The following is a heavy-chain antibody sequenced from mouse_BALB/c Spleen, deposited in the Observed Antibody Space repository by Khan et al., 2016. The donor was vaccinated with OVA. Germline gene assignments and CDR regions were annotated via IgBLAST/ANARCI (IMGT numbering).Heavy chain of an antibody. D-gene: IGHD1-2*01. CDR3: ARTARIKY. V-gene: IGHV3-2*02. J-gene: IGHJ2*01. Sequence: VQLKQSGPGLVKPSQSLSLTCTVTGYSITSGYGWNWIRQFPGNKLEWMGYISYSGSTNYNPSLKSLISITRDTSKNQFFLQLNSVTTEDTATYYCARTARIKYWGKGTTRTVSS. CDR1: GYSITSGYG. CDR2: ISYSGST.